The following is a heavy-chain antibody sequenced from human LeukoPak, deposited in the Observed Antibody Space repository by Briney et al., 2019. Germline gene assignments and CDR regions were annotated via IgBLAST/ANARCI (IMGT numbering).Heavy chain of an antibody. J-gene: IGHJ2*01. CDR3: ARLNGDQGYWYFDL. V-gene: IGHV4-4*07. D-gene: IGHD4-17*01. Sequence: SETLSLTCTVSGYSITSGYYWGWIRQPAGKGLEWIGRIYTSGSTNYNPSLKSRVTMSVDTSKNQFSLKLSSVTAADTAVYYCARLNGDQGYWYFDLWGRGTLVTVSS. CDR2: IYTSGST. CDR1: GYSITSGYY.